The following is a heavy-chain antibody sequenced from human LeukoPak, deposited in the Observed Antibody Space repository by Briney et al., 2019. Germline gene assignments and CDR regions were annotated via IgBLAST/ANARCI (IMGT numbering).Heavy chain of an antibody. J-gene: IGHJ4*02. CDR3: AKSKLGISIYDY. V-gene: IGHV3-23*01. Sequence: PGGSLRLSCAASGFTFGAYAMSWVRQAPGKGLEWVSAISGSGGSTYYADSVKGRFTISRDNSKNTLYLQMNSLRAEDTAVYYCAKSKLGISIYDYWGQGTLVTVSS. CDR1: GFTFGAYA. D-gene: IGHD7-27*01. CDR2: ISGSGGST.